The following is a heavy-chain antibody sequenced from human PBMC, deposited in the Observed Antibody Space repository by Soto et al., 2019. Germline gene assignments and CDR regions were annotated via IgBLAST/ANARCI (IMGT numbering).Heavy chain of an antibody. D-gene: IGHD6-13*01. V-gene: IGHV3-43*01. CDR1: GFTFDDYT. CDR2: ISWDGGST. J-gene: IGHJ6*02. Sequence: GGSLRLSCAASGFTFDDYTMHWVRQAPGKGLEWVSLISWDGGSTYYADSVKGRFTISRDNSKNSLYLQMNSPRTEDTALYYCAKDIIQRQQLVLWWSGGMDVWGQGTTVTVSS. CDR3: AKDIIQRQQLVLWWSGGMDV.